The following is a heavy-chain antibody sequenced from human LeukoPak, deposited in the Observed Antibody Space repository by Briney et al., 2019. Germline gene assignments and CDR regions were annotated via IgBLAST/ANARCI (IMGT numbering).Heavy chain of an antibody. J-gene: IGHJ6*02. Sequence: PSETLSLTCTVSGGSISSYYWSWIRQPPGKGLEGMGYIYYSGSTNYNPSLKSRVTISVDTSKNQFSLKLSSVTAADTAVYYCARDRADYDYYYGMDVWGQGTTVTVSS. V-gene: IGHV4-59*01. CDR1: GGSISSYY. CDR2: IYYSGST. CDR3: ARDRADYDYYYGMDV.